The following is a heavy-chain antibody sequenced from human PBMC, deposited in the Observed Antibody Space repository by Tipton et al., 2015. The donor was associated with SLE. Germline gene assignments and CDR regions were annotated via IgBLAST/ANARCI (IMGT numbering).Heavy chain of an antibody. J-gene: IGHJ3*02. CDR1: GGSFSGYY. D-gene: IGHD6-19*01. CDR3: ASTEDTAVAGRMHAFDI. Sequence: LRLSCAVYGGSFSGYYWSWIRQPPGKGLEWIGEINHSGSTNYNPSLKSRVTISVDTSKNQFSLKLSSVTAADTAVYYCASTEDTAVAGRMHAFDIWGQGTMVTVSS. CDR2: INHSGST. V-gene: IGHV4-34*01.